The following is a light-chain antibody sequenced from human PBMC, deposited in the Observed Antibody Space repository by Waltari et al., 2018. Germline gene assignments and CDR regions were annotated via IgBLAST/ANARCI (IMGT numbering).Light chain of an antibody. CDR3: SSYAGSKVV. CDR1: SSDVGGYNY. Sequence: QSALTQPPSASGSPGQSVTISCTGTSSDVGGYNYVSWYQQHPGKAPKLMIYEVSKRPSGVPDRFSGSKSGNTVSLTVSGLQAEDEADYYCSSYAGSKVVFGGGTKLTVL. CDR2: EVS. V-gene: IGLV2-8*01. J-gene: IGLJ2*01.